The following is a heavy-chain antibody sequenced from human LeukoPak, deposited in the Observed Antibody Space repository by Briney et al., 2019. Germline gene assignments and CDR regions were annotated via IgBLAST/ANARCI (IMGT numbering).Heavy chain of an antibody. Sequence: SETLSLTCTVSGGSISSYYWSWIRQPPGKGLEWIGYIYYSGSTNYSPSLKSRVTISVDTSKNQFSLKLSSVTAADTAVYYCARVSDYYYYMDVWGKGTTVTVSS. J-gene: IGHJ6*03. V-gene: IGHV4-59*01. CDR3: ARVSDYYYYMDV. CDR1: GGSISSYY. CDR2: IYYSGST.